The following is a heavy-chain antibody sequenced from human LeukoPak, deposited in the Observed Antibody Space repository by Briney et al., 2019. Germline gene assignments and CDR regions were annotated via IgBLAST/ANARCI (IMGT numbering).Heavy chain of an antibody. CDR1: GGSISSSSYY. CDR3: ARDAAAGYSLAY. Sequence: PSETLSLTCTVSGGSISSSSYYWGWIRQPPGKGLEWIGSIYYSGGTYYNPSLKSRVTISVDTSKNQFSLKLSSVTAADTAVYYCARDAAAGYSLAYWGQGTLVTVSS. CDR2: IYYSGGT. D-gene: IGHD6-13*01. J-gene: IGHJ4*02. V-gene: IGHV4-39*07.